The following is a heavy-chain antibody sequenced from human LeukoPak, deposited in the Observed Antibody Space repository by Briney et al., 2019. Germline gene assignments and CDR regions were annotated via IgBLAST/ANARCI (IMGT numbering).Heavy chain of an antibody. CDR2: IYYSANT. V-gene: IGHV4-39*01. Sequence: PSETLSLTCTVSGGSISSSTYYWGWIRQPPGKGLEWIGSIYYSANTYYNPSLKSRLTISGDTSKNQFSLKLTSVTAADTAVYYCAASQKSSRRFDYWGQGTLVTVSS. CDR3: AASQKSSRRFDY. CDR1: GGSISSSTYY. J-gene: IGHJ4*02.